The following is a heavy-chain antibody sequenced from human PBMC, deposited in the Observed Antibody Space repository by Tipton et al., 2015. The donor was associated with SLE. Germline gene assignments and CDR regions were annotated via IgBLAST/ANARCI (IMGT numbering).Heavy chain of an antibody. J-gene: IGHJ6*02. Sequence: TLSLTCIVSGDSINNYYWSWIRQPPGKGLEWIGYIYYSGNTFYNPSLKGRVTISIDTSETQLPLQMTSVTAADAAVYYCARHGAIVWDSSNFFAMDVWGQGTTVTVSS. D-gene: IGHD3-16*02. CDR2: IYYSGNT. V-gene: IGHV4-59*08. CDR1: GDSINNYY. CDR3: ARHGAIVWDSSNFFAMDV.